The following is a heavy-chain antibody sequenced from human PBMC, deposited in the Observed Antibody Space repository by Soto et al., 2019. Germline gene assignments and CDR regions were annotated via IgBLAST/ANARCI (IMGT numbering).Heavy chain of an antibody. D-gene: IGHD6-19*01. CDR3: AGQHQWLDS. J-gene: IGHJ4*02. CDR2: TYYRSKWHN. V-gene: IGHV6-1*01. CDR1: GDSVSSNSAA. Sequence: SQTLSLTCVISGDSVSSNSAAWNWIRQSPSRGLEWLGRTYYRSKWHNDYAVSVKSRIIIKPDTSKNQFSLQLTSVTPEDTAVYYCAGQHQWLDSWGQGTLVTVSS.